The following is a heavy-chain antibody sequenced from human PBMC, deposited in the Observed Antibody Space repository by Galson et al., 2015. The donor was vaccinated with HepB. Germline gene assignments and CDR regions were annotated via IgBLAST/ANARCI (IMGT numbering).Heavy chain of an antibody. V-gene: IGHV3-33*08. CDR2: ISYDGSNK. D-gene: IGHD5-12*01. CDR1: GITFKNNG. CDR3: AKFASGGSGYDAFDI. J-gene: IGHJ3*02. Sequence: SLRLSCAASGITFKNNGINWVRQAPGTGLERVATISYDGSNKYHADFAQGRFTISRDNSKNTVYLHMNSLRAEDTAVYYCAKFASGGSGYDAFDIWGQGTMVTVSS.